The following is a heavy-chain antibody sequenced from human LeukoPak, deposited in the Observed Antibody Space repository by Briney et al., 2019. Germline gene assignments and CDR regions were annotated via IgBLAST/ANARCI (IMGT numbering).Heavy chain of an antibody. CDR2: INHSGST. D-gene: IGHD1-26*01. J-gene: IGHJ4*02. Sequence: SETLSLTCTVSGVSISSSYSYWGWIRQPPGKGLEWIGEINHSGSTNYNPSLKSRVTISVDTSKNQFSLKLSSVTAADTAVYYCARGRTKWELRVNAYFDYWGQGTLVTVSS. CDR1: GVSISSSYSY. CDR3: ARGRTKWELRVNAYFDY. V-gene: IGHV4-39*07.